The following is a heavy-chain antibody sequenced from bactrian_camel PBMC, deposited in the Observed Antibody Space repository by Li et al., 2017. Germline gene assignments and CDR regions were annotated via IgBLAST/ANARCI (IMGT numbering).Heavy chain of an antibody. CDR2: LNSGGGTT. V-gene: IGHV3S1*01. CDR3: AHGDSSSGNNY. CDR1: GYTLDSNC. D-gene: IGHD2*01. J-gene: IGHJ4*01. Sequence: HVQLVESGGGSVQAGGSLRLSCAASGYTLDSNCMGWIRQAPGKGLEWVSTLNSGGGTTYYADSMKGRFTISRDNAMYTLYLQLNGLKTEDTAMYYCAHGDSSSGNNYWGHGTQVTVS.